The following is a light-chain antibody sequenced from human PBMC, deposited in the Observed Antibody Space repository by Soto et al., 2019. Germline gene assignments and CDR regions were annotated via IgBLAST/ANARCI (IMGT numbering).Light chain of an antibody. V-gene: IGKV3D-15*01. Sequence: LVMTQSPVTLSVSPGGRATLSCRASQSVISNLAWYQHKPGQAPRLLIYGADISATGIPARFSGSGSGTEFTLTISSLHSEDFAIYFCQQYNDWPFTFGPGTKVDIK. J-gene: IGKJ3*01. CDR1: QSVISN. CDR3: QQYNDWPFT. CDR2: GAD.